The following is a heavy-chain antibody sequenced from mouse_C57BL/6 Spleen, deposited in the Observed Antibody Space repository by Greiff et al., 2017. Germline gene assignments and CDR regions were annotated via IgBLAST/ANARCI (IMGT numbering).Heavy chain of an antibody. D-gene: IGHD2-4*01. CDR2: ISGGGGNT. J-gene: IGHJ2*01. Sequence: EVNVVESGGGLVKPGGSLKLSCAASGFTFSSYTMSWVRQTPEKRLEWVATISGGGGNTYYPDSVKGRFTISRDNAKNTLYLQMSSLRSEDTALYYCARRGGNDYYFDYWGQGTTLTVSS. CDR3: ARRGGNDYYFDY. V-gene: IGHV5-9*01. CDR1: GFTFSSYT.